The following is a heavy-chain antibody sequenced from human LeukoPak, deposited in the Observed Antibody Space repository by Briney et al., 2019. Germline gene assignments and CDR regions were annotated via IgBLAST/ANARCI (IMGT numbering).Heavy chain of an antibody. CDR1: GFTVSSNY. Sequence: PGGSLRLSCAASGFTVSSNYMSWVRQAPGKGLEWVSVIYRDGTTYHTDSVKGRFTISRDNSKNTVYLQMNSLRAEDTAVYYCASSTEWEPIRDYWGPGTLVTVSS. D-gene: IGHD1-26*01. V-gene: IGHV3-53*01. CDR3: ASSTEWEPIRDY. CDR2: IYRDGTT. J-gene: IGHJ4*02.